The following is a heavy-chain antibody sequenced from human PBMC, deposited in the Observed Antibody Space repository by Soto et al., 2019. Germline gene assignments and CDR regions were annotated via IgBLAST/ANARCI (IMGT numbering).Heavy chain of an antibody. CDR1: GGSFSGYC. D-gene: IGHD3-22*01. V-gene: IGHV4-34*01. J-gene: IGHJ6*02. CDR2: INHSGST. Sequence: SETRSLTCAGYGGSFSGYCWSWSRQPPGKGLEWIGEINHSGSTNYNPPLKSRVTISVDTSKNQFSLKLSSVTAADTAVYYCARDRGYSGGTDVWGQGPMVTLSS. CDR3: ARDRGYSGGTDV.